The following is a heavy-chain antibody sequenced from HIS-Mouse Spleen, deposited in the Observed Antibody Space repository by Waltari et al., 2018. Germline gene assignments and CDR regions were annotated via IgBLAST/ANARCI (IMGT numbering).Heavy chain of an antibody. J-gene: IGHJ2*01. CDR1: GGPISSSSYY. CDR3: AREIPYSSSWYDWYFDL. CDR2: IYYSGST. V-gene: IGHV4-39*07. D-gene: IGHD6-13*01. Sequence: QLQLQESGPGLVKPSETLSLTCTVSGGPISSSSYYWGCIRQPPRKGLEWIGSIYYSGSTYYNPSLKSRVTISVDTSKNQFSLKLSSVTAADTAVYYCAREIPYSSSWYDWYFDLWGRGTLVTVSS.